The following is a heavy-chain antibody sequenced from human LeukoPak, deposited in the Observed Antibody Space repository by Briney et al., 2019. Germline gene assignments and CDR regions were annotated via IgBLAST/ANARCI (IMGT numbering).Heavy chain of an antibody. Sequence: ASVKVSCKASSYTFTSYGISWVRQAPGQGLEWMGWISAYNGNTNYAQKLQGRVTMTTDTSTSTAYMELRSLRSDDTAVYYCARGPDYYYDSSGYYWALDYWGQGTLVTVSS. CDR2: ISAYNGNT. CDR3: ARGPDYYYDSSGYYWALDY. D-gene: IGHD3-22*01. V-gene: IGHV1-18*01. CDR1: SYTFTSYG. J-gene: IGHJ4*02.